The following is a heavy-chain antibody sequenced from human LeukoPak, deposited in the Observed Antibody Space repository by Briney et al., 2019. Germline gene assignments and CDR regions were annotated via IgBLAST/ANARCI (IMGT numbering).Heavy chain of an antibody. CDR1: GFTVSSNY. Sequence: PGGSLRLSCVASGFTVSSNYMSWVRQAPGKGLEGVSVIYSGGSTYYADSVKGRFTISRDNSKNTLYLQMSSLRAEDTAVYYCARYLTGWSSAFDIWGQGTMVTVSS. V-gene: IGHV3-66*01. D-gene: IGHD6-19*01. J-gene: IGHJ3*02. CDR3: ARYLTGWSSAFDI. CDR2: IYSGGST.